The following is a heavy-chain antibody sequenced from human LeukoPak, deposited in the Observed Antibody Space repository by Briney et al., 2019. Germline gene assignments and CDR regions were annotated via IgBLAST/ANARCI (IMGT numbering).Heavy chain of an antibody. V-gene: IGHV3-66*01. J-gene: IGHJ4*02. D-gene: IGHD6-13*01. CDR3: AKDRVTAAGYYFEY. Sequence: GGSLRLSCAASGFTVSSDYMSWVRQAPGKGLEWVSVIYSGGSTYYADSVKGRFTISRDNSKNTLYLQMNSLRAEDTAVYYCAKDRVTAAGYYFEYWGQGTLVTVSS. CDR2: IYSGGST. CDR1: GFTVSSDY.